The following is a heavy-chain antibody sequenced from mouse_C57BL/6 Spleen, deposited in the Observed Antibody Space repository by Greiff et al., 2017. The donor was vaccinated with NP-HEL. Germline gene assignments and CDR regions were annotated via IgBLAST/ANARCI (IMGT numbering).Heavy chain of an antibody. Sequence: EVKVVESGGDLVKPGGSLKLSCAASGFTFSSYGMSWVRQTPDKRLEWVATISSGGSYTYYPDSVKGRFTISRDNAKNTLYLQMSSLKSEDTAMYYCARHEYSFAYWGQGTLVTVSA. V-gene: IGHV5-6*01. CDR3: ARHEYSFAY. D-gene: IGHD5-1*01. CDR1: GFTFSSYG. J-gene: IGHJ3*01. CDR2: ISSGGSYT.